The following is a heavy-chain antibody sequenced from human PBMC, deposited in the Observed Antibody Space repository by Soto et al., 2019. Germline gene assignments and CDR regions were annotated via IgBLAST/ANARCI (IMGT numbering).Heavy chain of an antibody. V-gene: IGHV3-23*01. D-gene: IGHD5-18*01. J-gene: IGHJ6*02. Sequence: EVQLLESGGGLVQPGGSLRLSCAASGFTFSSYAMSWVRQAPGKGLEWVSAISGSGGSTYYADSVKGRFTISRDNSKNTXXLQMNSLRAEDTAVYYCAKDGNTAMAEVGYYGMDVWGQGTTVTVSS. CDR1: GFTFSSYA. CDR3: AKDGNTAMAEVGYYGMDV. CDR2: ISGSGGST.